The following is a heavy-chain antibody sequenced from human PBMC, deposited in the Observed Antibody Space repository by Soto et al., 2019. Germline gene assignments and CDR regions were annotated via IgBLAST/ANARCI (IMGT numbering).Heavy chain of an antibody. V-gene: IGHV5-51*01. Sequence: GESLKISCQCSGYTFSNFRIAWVRQLPGKGLEYMGIIYPGDSETRYSPSFHGKVTIPADRSIGTAYLQWSSLEASDSAFYFCARSPRSSPYFDYWGQGALVTVSS. CDR1: GYTFSNFR. D-gene: IGHD6-13*01. J-gene: IGHJ4*02. CDR3: ARSPRSSPYFDY. CDR2: IYPGDSET.